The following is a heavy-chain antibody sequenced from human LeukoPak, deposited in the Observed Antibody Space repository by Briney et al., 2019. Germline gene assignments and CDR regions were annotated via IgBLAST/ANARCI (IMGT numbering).Heavy chain of an antibody. V-gene: IGHV1-2*02. D-gene: IGHD2-21*02. CDR2: INPNSGGT. J-gene: IGHJ5*02. Sequence: GASVKVSCKASGYTFTCYYMHWVRQAPGQGLEWMGWINPNSGGTNYAQKFQGRVTMTRDTSISTAYMELSRLRSDDTAVYYCARPSFVTATTNWFDPWGQGTLVTVSS. CDR3: ARPSFVTATTNWFDP. CDR1: GYTFTCYY.